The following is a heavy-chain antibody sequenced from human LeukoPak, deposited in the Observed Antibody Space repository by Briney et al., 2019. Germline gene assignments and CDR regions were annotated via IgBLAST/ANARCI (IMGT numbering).Heavy chain of an antibody. CDR2: ITSSGSTI. Sequence: PGGSLRLSCAASGFTFSDYYRSWIRQAPGKGLEGVSYITSSGSTIYYADSVKGRFAISRDNAKNSLYLQINSLRAEDTAVYYCARATYYSGSSGYFLYWGKGTLVTVSS. CDR1: GFTFSDYY. V-gene: IGHV3-11*01. D-gene: IGHD3-22*01. J-gene: IGHJ4*02. CDR3: ARATYYSGSSGYFLY.